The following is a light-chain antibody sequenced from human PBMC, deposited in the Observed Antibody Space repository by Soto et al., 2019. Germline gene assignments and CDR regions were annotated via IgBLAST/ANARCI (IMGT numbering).Light chain of an antibody. CDR2: DAS. J-gene: IGKJ2*01. Sequence: AIPMTQSPSSLSASVGDSVTITCRASQAIRNDLGWYQQEPGQAPKLLIYDASSLQSGVPSRCSGSGSGTDFTLTVSSLQPGDFATYYCLQDYDFPYTFGQGTKLEI. CDR1: QAIRND. CDR3: LQDYDFPYT. V-gene: IGKV1-6*01.